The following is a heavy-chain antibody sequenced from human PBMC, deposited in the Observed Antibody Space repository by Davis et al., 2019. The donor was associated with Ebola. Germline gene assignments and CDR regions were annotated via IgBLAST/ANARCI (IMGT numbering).Heavy chain of an antibody. J-gene: IGHJ6*02. Sequence: MPSETLSLTCAVYVGSFSGYYWSWVRQPPGEGLEWIGEINHSGSPKYNPSLMSRAAISADTSKNQFSLKLSSVTAADTAVYYCVRGGSGGYGMDVWGQGTTVTVSS. V-gene: IGHV4-34*01. D-gene: IGHD3-10*01. CDR1: VGSFSGYY. CDR2: INHSGSP. CDR3: VRGGSGGYGMDV.